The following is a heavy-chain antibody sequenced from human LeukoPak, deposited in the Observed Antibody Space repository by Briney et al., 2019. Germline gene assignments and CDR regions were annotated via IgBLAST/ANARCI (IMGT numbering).Heavy chain of an antibody. J-gene: IGHJ4*02. V-gene: IGHV3-23*01. Sequence: GGSLRLSCAASGFTFSSYAMSWVRQAPGKGLEWVSAISGSGGSTYYADSVKGRFTISRDNAKNSLYLQMNSLRAEDTAVYYCARYSSSWYLRPLDYWGQGTLVTVSS. CDR1: GFTFSSYA. CDR3: ARYSSSWYLRPLDY. CDR2: ISGSGGST. D-gene: IGHD6-13*01.